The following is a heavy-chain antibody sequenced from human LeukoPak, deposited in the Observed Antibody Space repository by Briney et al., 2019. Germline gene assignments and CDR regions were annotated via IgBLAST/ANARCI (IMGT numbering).Heavy chain of an antibody. Sequence: ASVKVSCKASGYTFTGYYMHWVRQAPGQGLEWMGWINPNSGGTNYAQKFQGRVTMTRDTSISTAYMELSSLTYDDTAIYYCARGVLLQGRGAFDIWGQGSMVTVSS. D-gene: IGHD2-21*02. CDR3: ARGVLLQGRGAFDI. J-gene: IGHJ3*02. V-gene: IGHV1-2*02. CDR2: INPNSGGT. CDR1: GYTFTGYY.